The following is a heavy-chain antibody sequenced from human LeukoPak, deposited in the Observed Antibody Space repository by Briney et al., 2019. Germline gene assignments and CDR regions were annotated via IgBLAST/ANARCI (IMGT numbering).Heavy chain of an antibody. V-gene: IGHV3-30*14. CDR3: TGDVYQH. D-gene: IGHD1-14*01. J-gene: IGHJ1*01. CDR1: GFTFSSYA. Sequence: GRSLRLSCAASGFTFSSYAMHWVRQAPGKGLQWVAFISYDGSDKYYADSVKGRFTISRDNSKNTVYLQMNSLRAEDTAVYYCTGDVYQHWGQGTLVTVSS. CDR2: ISYDGSDK.